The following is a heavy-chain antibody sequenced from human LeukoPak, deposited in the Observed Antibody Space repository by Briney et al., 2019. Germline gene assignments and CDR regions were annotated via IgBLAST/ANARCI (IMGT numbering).Heavy chain of an antibody. CDR3: ARWRPIDAFDI. D-gene: IGHD3-3*01. V-gene: IGHV3-53*04. Sequence: XESLRLSCAASGFKFSDYAMSWVRQAPGKGLEWVSLLSSTGNTSYADSVKGRFTISRHNSKNTLYLQVNSLRPEDTAMYYCARWRPIDAFDIWGQGTMVXVXS. J-gene: IGHJ3*02. CDR2: LSSTGNT. CDR1: GFKFSDYA.